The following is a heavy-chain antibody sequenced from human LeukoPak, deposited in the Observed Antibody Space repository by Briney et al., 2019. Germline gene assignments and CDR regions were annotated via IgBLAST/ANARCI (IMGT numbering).Heavy chain of an antibody. CDR3: AITGYGSGSFSLHYYYYMDV. D-gene: IGHD3-10*01. CDR2: IYSGGAT. J-gene: IGHJ6*03. CDR1: GLSVSSNY. V-gene: IGHV3-66*01. Sequence: GGSLRLSCAASGLSVSSNYMTWVRQAPGKGLEWVSVIYSGGATYYADSLKGRFTISRDNSKNTLYLQMNSLRPEDTAVYYCAITGYGSGSFSLHYYYYMDVWGKGTTVTISS.